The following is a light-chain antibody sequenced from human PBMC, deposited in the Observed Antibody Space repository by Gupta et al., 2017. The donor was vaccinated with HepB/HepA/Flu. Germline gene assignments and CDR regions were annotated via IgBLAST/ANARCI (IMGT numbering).Light chain of an antibody. J-gene: IGKJ5*01. CDR1: QSRLHADGKTY. Sequence: DIVLTQTPPSLSVTPGQPASISCNSSQSRLHADGKTYLHWYLQQPGQPPQLLIYEGSNRGSGVPDRFSGRGSGTDFTLKISRVEAEDVGVYHCTHSLQVPITFGQGTLLEIK. CDR3: THSLQVPIT. V-gene: IGKV2D-29*01. CDR2: EGS.